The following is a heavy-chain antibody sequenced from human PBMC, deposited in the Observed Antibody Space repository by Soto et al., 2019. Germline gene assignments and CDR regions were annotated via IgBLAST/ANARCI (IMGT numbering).Heavy chain of an antibody. CDR3: AKSANWYFDL. J-gene: IGHJ2*01. V-gene: IGHV3-21*01. CDR2: ISSSSSYI. CDR1: GFTFSSYS. Sequence: GGSLRLSCAASGFTFSSYSVNWVRQAPGKGLEWVSSISSSSSYIYYADSVKGRFTISRDNSKNTLYLQMNSLRAEDTAVYYCAKSANWYFDLWGRGTLVTVSS.